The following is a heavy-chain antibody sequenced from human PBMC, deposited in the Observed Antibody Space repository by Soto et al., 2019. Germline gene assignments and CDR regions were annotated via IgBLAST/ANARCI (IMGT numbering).Heavy chain of an antibody. Sequence: ESGGDLVKPGGSLRLSCAASGFSFSDYYMNWIRQAPGKGLEWLSYISSTATYTNYADSVRGRFTISRDSAKNSLYLDMNGLRTEDTAVYYCARARLVVEGRFDYWGQGTRVTVSS. CDR2: ISSTATYT. CDR1: GFSFSDYY. J-gene: IGHJ4*02. V-gene: IGHV3-11*06. D-gene: IGHD3-22*01. CDR3: ARARLVVEGRFDY.